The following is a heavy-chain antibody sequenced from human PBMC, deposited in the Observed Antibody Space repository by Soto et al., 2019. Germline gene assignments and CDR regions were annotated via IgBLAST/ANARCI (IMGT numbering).Heavy chain of an antibody. CDR1: GFTFSSYV. D-gene: IGHD3-16*01. J-gene: IGHJ4*02. V-gene: IGHV3-30-3*01. Sequence: PGGSLRLSCAASGFTFSSYVMHWVRQAPGKGLEWVAVISYDGSNKYYADSVKGRFTISRDNSKNTLYLQMNSLRAEDTAVYYCARAYEGDYFDYWGQGTLVTVSS. CDR3: ARAYEGDYFDY. CDR2: ISYDGSNK.